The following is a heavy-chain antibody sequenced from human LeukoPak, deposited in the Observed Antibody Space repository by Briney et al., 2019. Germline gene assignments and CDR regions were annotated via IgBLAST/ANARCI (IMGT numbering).Heavy chain of an antibody. J-gene: IGHJ4*02. D-gene: IGHD3-10*01. CDR3: ARGPLLLWFGAFDY. CDR2: IYHSGST. Sequence: SGTLSLTCAVSGGSISSSNWWSWVRQPPGKGLEWIGEIYHSGSTNYNPSLKSRVTISVDKSKNQFSLKLSSVTAADTAVYYCARGPLLLWFGAFDYWGQGTLVTVSS. V-gene: IGHV4-4*02. CDR1: GGSISSSNW.